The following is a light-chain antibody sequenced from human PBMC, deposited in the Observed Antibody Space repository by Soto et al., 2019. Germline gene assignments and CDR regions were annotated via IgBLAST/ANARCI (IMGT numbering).Light chain of an antibody. Sequence: DIQMTQSPSSLSASVGDRVIISCRASQTMSSHLHWYQQKPGKAPQRLIYSTSSLQGGVPSRFSCSGSGTEFTLTISSLQPEDFATYFFLQTYSTPYTFGQGTKREIK. V-gene: IGKV1-39*01. CDR2: STS. CDR1: QTMSSH. J-gene: IGKJ2*01. CDR3: LQTYSTPYT.